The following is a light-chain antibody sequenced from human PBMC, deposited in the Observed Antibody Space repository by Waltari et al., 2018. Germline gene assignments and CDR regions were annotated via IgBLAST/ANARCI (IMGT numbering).Light chain of an antibody. CDR3: QQSYSTPPLT. CDR1: ESISRY. V-gene: IGKV1-39*01. CDR2: APS. Sequence: RESESISRYLNWYQQKPRKAPKLLIYAPSSLQRGVPSRFSGSGSGTDFTLTISSLQPEDFATYYWQQSYSTPPLTFGGGTKVEIK. J-gene: IGKJ4*01.